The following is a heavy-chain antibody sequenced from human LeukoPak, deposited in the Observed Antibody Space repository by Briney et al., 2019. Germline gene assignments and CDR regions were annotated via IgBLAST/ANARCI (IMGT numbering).Heavy chain of an antibody. J-gene: IGHJ2*01. V-gene: IGHV3-7*01. CDR2: IKQDGSEK. Sequence: GGSLRLSCAGSGFSFRSFWMSWVRQAPGKGLEWVANIKQDGSEKYYVDSVKGRFTISRDNAKNSLYLQMNSLRAEDTAVYYCASTVLLWFGELFPNWYFDLWGRGTLVTVSS. CDR3: ASTVLLWFGELFPNWYFDL. CDR1: GFSFRSFW. D-gene: IGHD3-10*01.